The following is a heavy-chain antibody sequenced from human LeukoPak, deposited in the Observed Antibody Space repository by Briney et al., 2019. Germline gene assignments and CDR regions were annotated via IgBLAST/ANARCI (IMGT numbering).Heavy chain of an antibody. J-gene: IGHJ4*02. Sequence: SETLSLTCAVSGYSISSGYYWGWIRQPPGKGLEWIGSIYHSGSTYYNPSLKSRVTISVDMSKNQFSLKLSSVTAADTAVYYCARLDYGDYEGVYWGQGTLVTVSS. CDR2: IYHSGST. V-gene: IGHV4-38-2*01. CDR1: GYSISSGYY. D-gene: IGHD4-17*01. CDR3: ARLDYGDYEGVY.